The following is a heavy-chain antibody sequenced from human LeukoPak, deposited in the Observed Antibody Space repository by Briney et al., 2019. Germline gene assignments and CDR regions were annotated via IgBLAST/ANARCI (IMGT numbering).Heavy chain of an antibody. J-gene: IGHJ1*01. D-gene: IGHD6-13*01. V-gene: IGHV4-34*01. CDR2: INHSGST. CDR1: GGSFSGYY. CDR3: ARGQRIAAAGTRYFQH. Sequence: SETLSLTCAVYGGSFSGYYWSWIRQPPGKGLEWIGEINHSGSTNYNPSLKSRVTISVDTSKNPFSLKLSSVTAADTAVYYCARGQRIAAAGTRYFQHWGQGTLVTVSS.